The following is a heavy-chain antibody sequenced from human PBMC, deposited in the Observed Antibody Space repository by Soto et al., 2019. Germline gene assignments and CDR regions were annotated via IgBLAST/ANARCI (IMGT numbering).Heavy chain of an antibody. D-gene: IGHD3-22*01. V-gene: IGHV1-18*01. CDR1: GYTFTSYG. CDR2: ISAYNGNT. CDR3: ARDRDSSGYYYGYRAFDI. Sequence: ASVKVSCKASGYTFTSYGISWVRQAPGQGLEWMGWISAYNGNTNYAQKLQGRVTMTTDTSTSTAYMELRSLRSDDTAVYYCARDRDSSGYYYGYRAFDIWGQGPMVTVSS. J-gene: IGHJ3*02.